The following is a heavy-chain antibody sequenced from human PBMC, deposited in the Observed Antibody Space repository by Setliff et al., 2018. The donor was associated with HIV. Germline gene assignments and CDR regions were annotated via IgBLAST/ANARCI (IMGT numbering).Heavy chain of an antibody. CDR1: GYSFSSYW. D-gene: IGHD1-20*01. J-gene: IGHJ6*02. Sequence: GESLKISCKGSGYSFSSYWIGWVRQKPGKGREWMGSIHPGDSNIKYSPSFRGQVTISTDKSISIAYLQWSSLKASDTAMYYCASSITVAAGRSHYYYAMDVWGQGTTVTVSS. V-gene: IGHV5-51*01. CDR2: IHPGDSNI. CDR3: ASSITVAAGRSHYYYAMDV.